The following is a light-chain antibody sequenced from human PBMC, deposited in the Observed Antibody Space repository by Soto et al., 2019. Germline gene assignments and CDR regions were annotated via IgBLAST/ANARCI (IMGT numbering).Light chain of an antibody. J-gene: IGKJ3*01. CDR2: AAS. Sequence: AIQMTQSPASLSASVGDRVTITCRASQDIRNDLSWYQHKPGKAPKLLISAASILQSGVPSRFSRNGSGIDLTLTISSLQPEYFATYYSLQDYNYPLTFGPENQVHL. CDR1: QDIRND. CDR3: LQDYNYPLT. V-gene: IGKV1-6*01.